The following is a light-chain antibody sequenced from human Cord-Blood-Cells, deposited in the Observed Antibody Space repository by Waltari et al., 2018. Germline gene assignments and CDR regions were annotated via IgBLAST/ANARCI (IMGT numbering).Light chain of an antibody. CDR3: QQYYSTPT. Sequence: DIVMTQSPDSLAVSLGERATINCKSSQSVLYSSNNKNYLAWYQQKPGPPPKLLIYWASTGESGVPDRLSGSGSGTDFTLTISSLQAEDVAVYYCQQYYSTPTFGQGTKLESK. J-gene: IGKJ2*01. CDR2: WAS. CDR1: QSVLYSSNNKNY. V-gene: IGKV4-1*01.